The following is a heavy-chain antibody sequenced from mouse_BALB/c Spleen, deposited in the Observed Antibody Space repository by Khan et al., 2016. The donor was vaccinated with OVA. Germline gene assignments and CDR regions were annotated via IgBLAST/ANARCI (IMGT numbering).Heavy chain of an antibody. D-gene: IGHD2-3*01. CDR2: INYSGST. CDR3: ARDGSRYNYAMDY. CDR1: GYSITSDYA. V-gene: IGHV3-2*02. Sequence: EVKLEESGPGLVNPSQSLSLTCTDTGYSITSDYAWNWIRQFPGNKLEWMGYINYSGSTNYNPALKSRISITRDTSKNQFFLQLNSVTTEDTATYYCARDGSRYNYAMDYWGQGTSVTVSS. J-gene: IGHJ4*01.